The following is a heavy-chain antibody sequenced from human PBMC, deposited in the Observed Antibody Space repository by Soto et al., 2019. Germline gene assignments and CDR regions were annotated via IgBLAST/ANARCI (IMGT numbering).Heavy chain of an antibody. V-gene: IGHV3-23*01. CDR3: AKEVGPVGDLYFDY. Sequence: LGLSCAASGFTFSSYAMSWVRQAPGKGLEWVSAISGSGGSTYYADSVKGRFTISRDNSKNTLYLQMNSLRAEDTAVYYCAKEVGPVGDLYFDYWGQGTLVTVSS. J-gene: IGHJ4*02. CDR1: GFTFSSYA. CDR2: ISGSGGST. D-gene: IGHD4-17*01.